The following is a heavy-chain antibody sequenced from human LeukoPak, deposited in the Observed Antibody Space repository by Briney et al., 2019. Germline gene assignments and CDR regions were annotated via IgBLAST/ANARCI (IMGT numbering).Heavy chain of an antibody. CDR1: GFTFSSYE. CDR2: ISSSGTII. J-gene: IGHJ4*02. CDR3: ARAMTS. V-gene: IGHV3-48*03. D-gene: IGHD4-11*01. Sequence: GASLRLSCTASGFTFSSYEMNWVRQAPGKGLEWVSHISSSGTIIYYADSVKGRFTISRDNAENSLYLQMNSLRAEDTAVYYCARAMTSWGQGTLVTVSA.